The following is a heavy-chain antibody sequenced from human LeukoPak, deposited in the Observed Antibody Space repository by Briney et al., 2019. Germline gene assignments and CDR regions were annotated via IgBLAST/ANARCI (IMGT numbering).Heavy chain of an antibody. V-gene: IGHV3-9*03. Sequence: GGSLRLSCAVSGYTFDNYDMHWVRQAPGKGLQWGSGINWNSGNIGYADSVKRRFTISRDNAKNSLYLQMNALRAEDMAVYYCAKASSWGLDSAFDIWGQGTMVTVSS. CDR1: GYTFDNYD. D-gene: IGHD3-16*01. CDR2: INWNSGNI. J-gene: IGHJ3*02. CDR3: AKASSWGLDSAFDI.